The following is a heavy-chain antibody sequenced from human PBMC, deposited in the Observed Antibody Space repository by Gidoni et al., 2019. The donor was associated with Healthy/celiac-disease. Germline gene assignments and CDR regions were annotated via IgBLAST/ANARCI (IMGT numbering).Heavy chain of an antibody. V-gene: IGHV4-59*08. CDR3: ARHRKAVAGTFRYYGMDV. CDR1: VGSISSYY. CDR2: IYYSGST. Sequence: QVQLQESGPGLVKPSETLSLTCTVSVGSISSYYWSWIRQPPGKGLEWIGYIYYSGSTNYNPSLKSRVTISVDTSKNQFSLKLSSVTAADTAVYYCARHRKAVAGTFRYYGMDVWGQGTTVTVSS. J-gene: IGHJ6*02. D-gene: IGHD6-19*01.